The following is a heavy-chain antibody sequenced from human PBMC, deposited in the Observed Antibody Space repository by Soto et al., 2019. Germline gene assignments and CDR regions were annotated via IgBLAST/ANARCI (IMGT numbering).Heavy chain of an antibody. V-gene: IGHV2-5*02. Sequence: QITLKESGPTLVKPTQTLTLTCTFSGFSLSTGRKGVGWIRQPPGKALEWLALIYWDDDKRYSPSLKSRLTITKDTSKNQVVLTMTNMDPVDTATYYCAHRTVIVLSAYFDYWGQGTLVTVSS. CDR1: GFSLSTGRKG. CDR2: IYWDDDK. J-gene: IGHJ4*02. CDR3: AHRTVIVLSAYFDY. D-gene: IGHD3-16*02.